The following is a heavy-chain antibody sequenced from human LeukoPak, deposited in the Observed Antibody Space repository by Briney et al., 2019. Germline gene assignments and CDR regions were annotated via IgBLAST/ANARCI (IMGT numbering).Heavy chain of an antibody. CDR1: GFSFSSYW. J-gene: IGHJ4*02. Sequence: PGRSLRLSCAASGFSFSSYWMSWVRQAPGKGLDWVGNIKEDGSEKYYVDAVKGRFTISRDNAKNSLYLQMNSLRAEDTAVYYCGRPAYPRHDSSGYYLEWGQGTLVTVSS. CDR3: GRPAYPRHDSSGYYLE. CDR2: IKEDGSEK. V-gene: IGHV3-7*01. D-gene: IGHD3-22*01.